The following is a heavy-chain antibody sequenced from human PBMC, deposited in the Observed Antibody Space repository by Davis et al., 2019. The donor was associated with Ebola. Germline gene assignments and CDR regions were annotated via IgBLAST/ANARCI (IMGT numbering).Heavy chain of an antibody. V-gene: IGHV1-69*10. CDR1: GFTVTSDY. Sequence: SSVPVPCLAPGFTVTSDYRPWERQAAGEGLEWMGGIIPIIGIANYAQKFQGRVTITADKSTSTAYMELSSLRSEDTAVYYCATLMAGDEDYYYYYMDVWGKGTTVTVCS. CDR3: ATLMAGDEDYYYYYMDV. J-gene: IGHJ6*03. D-gene: IGHD5-24*01. CDR2: IIPIIGIA.